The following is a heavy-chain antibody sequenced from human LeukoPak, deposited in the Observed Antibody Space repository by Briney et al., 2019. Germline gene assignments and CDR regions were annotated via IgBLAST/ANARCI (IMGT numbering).Heavy chain of an antibody. CDR1: GFTFSSYE. D-gene: IGHD3-22*01. J-gene: IGHJ4*02. CDR2: ISSSGSTI. CDR3: ARDPPYYYDSSGYYY. Sequence: GGSLRLSCAASGFTFSSYEMNWVRQAPGKGLEWVSYISSSGSTIYYADSVKGRFTISRDNAKNSLYLQMNSLRAEDTAVYYCARDPPYYYDSSGYYYWGQGTLVTVSS. V-gene: IGHV3-48*03.